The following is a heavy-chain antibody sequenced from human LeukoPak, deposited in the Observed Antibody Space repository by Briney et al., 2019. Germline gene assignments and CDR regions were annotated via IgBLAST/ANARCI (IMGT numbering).Heavy chain of an antibody. CDR2: IYYSGST. CDR3: ARDSMGITMVRGVITPTSFDI. J-gene: IGHJ3*02. D-gene: IGHD3-10*01. V-gene: IGHV4-31*03. CDR1: GGSISSGGYY. Sequence: SETLSLTCTVSGGSISSGGYYWSWIRQHPGKGLEWIGYIYYSGSTYYNQSLKSRVTISVDTSKNQFSLKLSSVTAADTAVYYCARDSMGITMVRGVITPTSFDIWGQGTMVTVSS.